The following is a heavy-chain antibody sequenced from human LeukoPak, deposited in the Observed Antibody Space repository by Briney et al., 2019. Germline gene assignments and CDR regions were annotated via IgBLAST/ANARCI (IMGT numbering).Heavy chain of an antibody. J-gene: IGHJ4*02. CDR1: GFSVTSNY. CDR2: INSDGST. V-gene: IGHV3-66*01. D-gene: IGHD5-18*01. CDR3: ARDPAYSYGYDY. Sequence: PGGSLRLSCAASGFSVTSNYMSWVRQGPGKGLQWVSVINSDGSTYYADSVKGRFTISRDNSKNTVYLQMNSLRAEDTAVYYCARDPAYSYGYDYWGQGTLVTVSS.